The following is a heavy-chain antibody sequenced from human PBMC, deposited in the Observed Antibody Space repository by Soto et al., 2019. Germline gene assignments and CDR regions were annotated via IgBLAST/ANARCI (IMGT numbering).Heavy chain of an antibody. CDR2: IYHTGIT. J-gene: IGHJ5*01. CDR3: ACSPEYFTLSSLDP. CDR1: GDSLSSVNW. D-gene: IGHD3-9*01. V-gene: IGHV4-4*02. Sequence: SETLSLTCAVSGDSLSSVNWWSWVRQSPRQGLELIGDIYHTGITNYNPSLQSRVTISVDNFKNEFSLNLTSVTAADTAVYYCACSPEYFTLSSLDPWGQGTLVTVSS.